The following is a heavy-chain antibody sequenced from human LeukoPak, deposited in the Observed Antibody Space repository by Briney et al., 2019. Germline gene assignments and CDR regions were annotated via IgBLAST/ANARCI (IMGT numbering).Heavy chain of an antibody. CDR3: ARDLGYDFWSGSDY. J-gene: IGHJ4*02. CDR2: IYSGGST. Sequence: GGSLRLSCAASGLTVSINYMSWVRQAPGKGLEWVSVIYSGGSTYYADSVKGRFTISRDNSKNTLYLQMNSLRAEDTAVYYCARDLGYDFWSGSDYWGQGTLVTVSS. V-gene: IGHV3-66*01. D-gene: IGHD3-3*01. CDR1: GLTVSINY.